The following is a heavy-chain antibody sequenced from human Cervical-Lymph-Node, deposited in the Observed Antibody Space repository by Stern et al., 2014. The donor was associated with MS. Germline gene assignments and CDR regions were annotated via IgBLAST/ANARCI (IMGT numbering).Heavy chain of an antibody. CDR3: AKIVPGALQFDAFDV. Sequence: QVQLVESGGGVVQPGRSLRLSCAASGFTFSSYGMHWVRQAPGKGMEWVAVISYDGSNKYYADSVKGRFTISRDNSKNALYLQMNSLRAEDTAMYYCAKIVPGALQFDAFDVWGQGTMVTVSS. J-gene: IGHJ3*01. CDR2: ISYDGSNK. V-gene: IGHV3-30*18. CDR1: GFTFSSYG. D-gene: IGHD5-24*01.